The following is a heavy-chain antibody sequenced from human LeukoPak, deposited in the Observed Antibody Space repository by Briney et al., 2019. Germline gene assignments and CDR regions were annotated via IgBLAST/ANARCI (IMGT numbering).Heavy chain of an antibody. CDR3: ASEDGNYYYMDV. Sequence: SETLSLTCTVSGGSISSSTYYWGWIRQPPGKGLEWIGYIYYSGSTNYNPSLKSRVTISVDTSKNQFSLKLSSVTAADTAVYYCASEDGNYYYMDVWGKGTTVTISS. CDR1: GGSISSSTYY. D-gene: IGHD1-14*01. CDR2: IYYSGST. J-gene: IGHJ6*03. V-gene: IGHV4-61*05.